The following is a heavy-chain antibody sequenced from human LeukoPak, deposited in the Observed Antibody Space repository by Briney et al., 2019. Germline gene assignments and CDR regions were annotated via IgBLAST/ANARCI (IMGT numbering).Heavy chain of an antibody. CDR3: AKDIVVVVAATFDY. D-gene: IGHD2-15*01. CDR1: GFTFSSYA. CDR2: ISGSGGST. J-gene: IGHJ4*02. V-gene: IGHV3-23*01. Sequence: PGGSLRLSCAASGFTFSSYAMSWVRQAPGKELEWVSAISGSGGSTYYADSVKGRFTISRDNSKNTLYLQMNSLRAEDTAVYYCAKDIVVVVAATFDYWGQGTLVTVSS.